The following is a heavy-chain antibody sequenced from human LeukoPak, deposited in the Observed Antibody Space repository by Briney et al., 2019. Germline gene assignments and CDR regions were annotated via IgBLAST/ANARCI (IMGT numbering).Heavy chain of an antibody. V-gene: IGHV3-30*02. CDR1: GFVFSKNG. CDR3: AKFSYGDYVA. D-gene: IGHD4-17*01. Sequence: GGSLRLSCATSGFVFSKNGMHWVRQAPGKGLEWVAFIRHAESNKYYADSVKGRFTISRDNSKNTLSLQMNSLRPDDTAVYYCAKFSYGDYVAWGQGTLVIVSS. CDR2: IRHAESNK. J-gene: IGHJ5*02.